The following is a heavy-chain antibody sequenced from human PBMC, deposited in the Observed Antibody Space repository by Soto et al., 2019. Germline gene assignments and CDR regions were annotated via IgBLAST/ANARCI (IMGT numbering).Heavy chain of an antibody. V-gene: IGHV1-2*02. D-gene: IGHD6-19*01. J-gene: IGHJ3*02. CDR3: ASRSSGWFVFAFDI. CDR2: ISPKNGGT. CDR1: GYTFTDYY. Sequence: ASVKVSCKASGYTFTDYYMHWVRQAPGQGFEWMGRISPKNGGTNYAQKLQGRVTMTTDTSTSTAYMELRSLRSDDTAVYYCASRSSGWFVFAFDIWGQGTMVTVSS.